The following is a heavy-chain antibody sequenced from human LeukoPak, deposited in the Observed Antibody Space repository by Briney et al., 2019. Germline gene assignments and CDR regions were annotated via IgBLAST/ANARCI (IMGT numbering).Heavy chain of an antibody. V-gene: IGHV1-18*01. CDR1: GYMFANYG. Sequence: GAPVEVSCKASGYMFANYGISWVRQAPGQGLEWMGWISSNNADTKTAHTMKGRVTMAADTSTSTAYMELRSLRSDDTAVYYCARGSVVVPAAPDYWGQGTLVTVSS. CDR2: ISSNNADT. J-gene: IGHJ4*02. D-gene: IGHD2-2*01. CDR3: ARGSVVVPAAPDY.